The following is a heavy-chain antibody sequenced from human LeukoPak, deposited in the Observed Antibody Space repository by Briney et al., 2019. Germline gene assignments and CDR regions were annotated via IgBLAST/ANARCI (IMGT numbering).Heavy chain of an antibody. J-gene: IGHJ4*02. V-gene: IGHV3-48*03. D-gene: IGHD6-19*01. CDR1: GFSFSVYE. Sequence: GGSLRLSCAASGFSFSVYEMHWVRQAPGKGLEWISDISSSGTTTYYADSVKGRFTISRDNAKNSLYLQMNSLRAEDTAVYYCARDEETVAGLNGFDLWGQGTLVTVSS. CDR2: ISSSGTTT. CDR3: ARDEETVAGLNGFDL.